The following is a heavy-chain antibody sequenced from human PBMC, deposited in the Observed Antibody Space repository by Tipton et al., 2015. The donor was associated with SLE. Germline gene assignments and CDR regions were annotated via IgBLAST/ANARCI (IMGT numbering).Heavy chain of an antibody. D-gene: IGHD3-3*01. V-gene: IGHV4-61*09. J-gene: IGHJ4*02. CDR2: IYTSGST. CDR3: ARWSRFSQDC. Sequence: TLSLTCTVSGDSSGSYYWSWIRQPAGKGLEWIGHIYTSGSTNYNPSLKSRVTISVDTSKNQFSLKLSSVTAADTAVYYCARWSRFSQDCWGQGTLVTVSS. CDR1: GDSSGSYY.